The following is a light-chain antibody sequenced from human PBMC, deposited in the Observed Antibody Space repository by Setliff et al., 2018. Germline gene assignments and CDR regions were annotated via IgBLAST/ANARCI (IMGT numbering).Light chain of an antibody. J-gene: IGLJ1*01. CDR1: SSDVGGYNY. V-gene: IGLV2-14*03. CDR2: EVT. Sequence: QSVLTRPAAVSGSPGQSITISCAGTSSDVGGYNYVSWYQQHPGKAPKLMIYEVTKRPSGVSDRFSGSKSGNTASLTISGLQAEDEADYYCFSYTTGSTRRGVFGTGTKVTVL. CDR3: FSYTTGSTRRGV.